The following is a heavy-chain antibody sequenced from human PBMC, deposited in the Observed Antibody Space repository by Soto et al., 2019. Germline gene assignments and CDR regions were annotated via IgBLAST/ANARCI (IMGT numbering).Heavy chain of an antibody. D-gene: IGHD6-6*01. CDR1: GGSMRSYY. Sequence: PSETLSLTCSVSGGSMRSYYWHWLRQPAGKGLEWIGRIYRRGDTNYNPSVKIRVTMSVDTSKNESSLRLNSVTAADTAVYYCAGIGEDGYYGMDVGGQGATVTVSS. CDR2: IYRRGDT. J-gene: IGHJ6*02. V-gene: IGHV4-4*07. CDR3: AGIGEDGYYGMDV.